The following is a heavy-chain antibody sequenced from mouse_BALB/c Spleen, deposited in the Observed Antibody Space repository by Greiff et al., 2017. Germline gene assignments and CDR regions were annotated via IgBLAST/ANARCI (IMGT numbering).Heavy chain of an antibody. CDR3: VRELGSWFAY. CDR2: IRSKSNNYAT. V-gene: IGHV10S3*01. J-gene: IGHJ3*01. D-gene: IGHD4-1*01. CDR1: GFTFNTNA. Sequence: EVMLVESGGGLVQPKGSLKLSCAASGFTFNTNAMNWVRQAPGKGLEWVARIRSKSNNYATYYADSVKDRFTISRDDSQSMLYLQMNNLKTEDTAMYYCVRELGSWFAYWGQGTLVTVSA.